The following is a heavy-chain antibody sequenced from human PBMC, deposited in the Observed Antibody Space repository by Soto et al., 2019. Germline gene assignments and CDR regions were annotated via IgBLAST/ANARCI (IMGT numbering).Heavy chain of an antibody. D-gene: IGHD3-10*02. CDR2: MYHSGNT. J-gene: IGHJ5*02. V-gene: IGHV4-30-2*01. CDR1: GGSITSGGYS. Sequence: TLSLTCAVSGGSITSGGYSWGWIRQPPGQGLEWIGYMYHSGNTYYNPSLKGRVTISLDHSRNQFSLRLNSVTAADTAVYFCASSTTMCWNPAWFGPWGQGTLVTVSS. CDR3: ASSTTMCWNPAWFGP.